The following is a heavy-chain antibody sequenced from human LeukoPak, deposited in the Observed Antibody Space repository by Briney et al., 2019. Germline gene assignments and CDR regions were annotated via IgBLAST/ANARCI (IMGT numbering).Heavy chain of an antibody. J-gene: IGHJ4*02. CDR1: GFTFSSYS. CDR2: ISSSSSYI. CDR3: ARGGDSSSWSPSDY. D-gene: IGHD6-13*01. Sequence: GGSLRLSCAASGFTFSSYSMNWVRQAPGKGLEWVSSISSSSSYIYYADSVKGRFTISRDSSKNTLSLQMNSLRVEDTAVYYCARGGDSSSWSPSDYWGQGTLVTVSS. V-gene: IGHV3-21*01.